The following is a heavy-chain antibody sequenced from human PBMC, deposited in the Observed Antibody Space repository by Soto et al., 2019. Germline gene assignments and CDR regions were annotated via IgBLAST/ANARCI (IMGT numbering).Heavy chain of an antibody. CDR3: AKAAGDCVSTTCPWYYLDY. CDR2: ISYDGSHE. J-gene: IGHJ4*02. V-gene: IGHV3-30*18. Sequence: QVQVVESGGGVVQPGRSLRLSCAASGFTFSRHGMHWVRQAPGKGLEWVAVISYDGSHEYYADSVKGRFTISRDNSRNTVYLQMNSLRADDTAVYYCAKAAGDCVSTTCPWYYLDYWGQGTLVTVSS. D-gene: IGHD2-2*01. CDR1: GFTFSRHG.